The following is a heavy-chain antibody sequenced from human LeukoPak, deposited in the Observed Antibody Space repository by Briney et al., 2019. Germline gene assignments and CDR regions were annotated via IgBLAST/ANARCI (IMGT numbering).Heavy chain of an antibody. CDR3: ARGLLWFGELSGGDY. J-gene: IGHJ4*02. Sequence: SVKVSCKASGDIFNSYSVSWVRQAPGQGLEWMGGIIPMFGSANYAQKFQGRVTITTDQSTTIVYMELSSLSSEDTAVYYCARGLLWFGELSGGDYWGQGTLVTVSS. V-gene: IGHV1-69*05. CDR1: GDIFNSYS. CDR2: IIPMFGSA. D-gene: IGHD3-10*01.